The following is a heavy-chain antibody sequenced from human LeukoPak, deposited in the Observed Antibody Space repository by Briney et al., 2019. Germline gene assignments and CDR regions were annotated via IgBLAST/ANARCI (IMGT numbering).Heavy chain of an antibody. J-gene: IGHJ4*02. CDR1: GGSINSNMYY. Sequence: SETLSLTCTVSGGSINSNMYYWGWIRQPPGNGLEWIGSIYYSGNTYYKPSLKSRVTISVDTSKNQFSLSLTSVTAADTAVYYCARHVLGFSCPFRYWGQGTLVTVSS. D-gene: IGHD5-18*01. CDR2: IYYSGNT. V-gene: IGHV4-39*01. CDR3: ARHVLGFSCPFRY.